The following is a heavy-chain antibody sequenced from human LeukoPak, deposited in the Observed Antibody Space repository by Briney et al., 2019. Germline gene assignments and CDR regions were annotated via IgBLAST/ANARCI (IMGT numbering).Heavy chain of an antibody. CDR2: IYYSGST. V-gene: IGHV4-59*01. CDR3: ARMEAYGDYPDY. J-gene: IGHJ4*02. D-gene: IGHD4-17*01. Sequence: SETLSLTCTVSGGSISSYYWSWIREPPGKGLEWMGYIYYSGSTNYNPSLKSRVTISVDTSKNQFSLKLSSVTAADTAVYYCARMEAYGDYPDYWGQGTLVTVSS. CDR1: GGSISSYY.